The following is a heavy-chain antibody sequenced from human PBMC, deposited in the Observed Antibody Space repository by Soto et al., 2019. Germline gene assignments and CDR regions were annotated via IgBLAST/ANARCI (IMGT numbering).Heavy chain of an antibody. CDR2: ITPRGGAT. CDR1: GYTFTNYY. D-gene: IGHD1-26*01. J-gene: IGHJ4*02. V-gene: IGHV1-46*01. Sequence: QVQLVQSGAEVKKPGASVTLSCKSSGYTFTNYYVHWVRQAPGQGLEWMGMITPRGGATTYTQKFRGRVIMSRVTSTSTVYMELSSLRSDDTAVYFCERAPREDLYYFDYWGRGTLVSVSS. CDR3: ERAPREDLYYFDY.